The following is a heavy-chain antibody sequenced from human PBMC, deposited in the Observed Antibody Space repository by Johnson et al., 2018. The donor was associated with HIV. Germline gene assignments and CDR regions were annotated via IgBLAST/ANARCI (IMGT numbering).Heavy chain of an antibody. V-gene: IGHV3-23*04. CDR1: GFTFSSYA. D-gene: IGHD3-3*01. Sequence: VQLVESGGGLVQPGGSLRLSCAASGFTFSSYAMSWVRQAPGKGLEWVSAISGSGGSTYYADSVKGRFTISRDNSKNTLYLQMNSLRAEDTAVYYCAKDRQAITIFGVVTGDAFDIWGQGTMDTVSS. CDR2: ISGSGGST. J-gene: IGHJ3*02. CDR3: AKDRQAITIFGVVTGDAFDI.